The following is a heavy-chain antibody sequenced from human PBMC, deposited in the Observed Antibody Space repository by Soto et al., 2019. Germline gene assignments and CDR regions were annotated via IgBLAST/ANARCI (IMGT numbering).Heavy chain of an antibody. CDR3: ARVTYDYIWGSSRPYYFDY. D-gene: IGHD3-16*02. CDR2: IKQDGSEK. Sequence: GGSLRLSCAASGFTFSDYWMSWVRQAPGKGLEWVANIKQDGSEKYYVDSAEGRFTVSRDNAKNSLYLEMNNLRAEDTAVYYCARVTYDYIWGSSRPYYFDYWGQGTLVTVSS. V-gene: IGHV3-7*01. J-gene: IGHJ4*02. CDR1: GFTFSDYW.